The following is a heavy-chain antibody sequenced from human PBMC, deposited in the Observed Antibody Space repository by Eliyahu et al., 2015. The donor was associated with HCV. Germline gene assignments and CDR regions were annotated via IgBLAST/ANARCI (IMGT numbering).Heavy chain of an antibody. CDR2: VYYSGTT. CDR3: AGLFVTSGERGDAFDV. CDR1: GGSISNPSYY. Sequence: QLHLQESGPGLLKPSETLSLTCTVSGGSISNPSYYWGWIRQPPGKGQEWIGSVYYSGTTPYKSSLKSRATVSIDTPNNQFSLRLTSVTAADTVLYFCAGLFVTSGERGDAFDVWGQGRMVSVSS. D-gene: IGHD2-2*01. J-gene: IGHJ3*01. V-gene: IGHV4-39*01.